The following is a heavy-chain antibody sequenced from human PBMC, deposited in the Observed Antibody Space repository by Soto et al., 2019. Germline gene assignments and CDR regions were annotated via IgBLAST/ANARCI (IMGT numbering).Heavy chain of an antibody. Sequence: GGSLRLSGAASGFTFSDYYMSWIRQAPGKGLEWVSYISSSSSYTNYADSVKGRFTISRDNAKNSLYLQMNSLRAEDTAVYYCARYMVRGVIKVDYWGQGTLVTVSS. CDR2: ISSSSSYT. V-gene: IGHV3-11*06. D-gene: IGHD3-10*01. CDR1: GFTFSDYY. CDR3: ARYMVRGVIKVDY. J-gene: IGHJ4*02.